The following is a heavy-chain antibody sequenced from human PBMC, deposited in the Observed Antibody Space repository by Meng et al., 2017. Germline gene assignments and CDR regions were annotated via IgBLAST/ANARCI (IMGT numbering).Heavy chain of an antibody. CDR3: LDEAPRSDY. Sequence: EVALGEFGGGLVQPGGSLNLSCAASGFTFNNYWMHWVRQVPGKGLVWVSRISGDGSITNYADSVKGRFTISRDNAKNTLYLQMNSLRPEDTAVYYCLDEAPRSDYWGQGSLVTVSS. V-gene: IGHV3-74*01. D-gene: IGHD1-1*01. J-gene: IGHJ4*02. CDR2: ISGDGSIT. CDR1: GFTFNNYW.